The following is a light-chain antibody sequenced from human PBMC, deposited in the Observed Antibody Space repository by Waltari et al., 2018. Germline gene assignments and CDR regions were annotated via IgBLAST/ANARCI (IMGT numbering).Light chain of an antibody. V-gene: IGKV2D-29*01. CDR2: EVS. CDR3: MQSIQFPLT. Sequence: DVVMTQTQLALSVTPGQPASIPCKASQSLLHSDGKTHLYWNLQKPGQPPQLLIYEVSNRFSGVPDRFSGSGSGTDFTLKISRVEAEDVGLYYCMQSIQFPLTFGGGTKVEIK. CDR1: QSLLHSDGKTH. J-gene: IGKJ4*01.